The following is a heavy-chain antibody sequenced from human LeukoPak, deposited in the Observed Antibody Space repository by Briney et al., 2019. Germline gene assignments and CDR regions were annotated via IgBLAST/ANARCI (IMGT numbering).Heavy chain of an antibody. Sequence: PGGSLRLSCAASGFTFDDYGMSWVRQAPGKGLEWVPGINWNGGSTGYADSVKGRFTISRDNAKNSLYLQMNSLRAEDTALYYCARPRGYCSSTSCYGDAFDIWGQGTMVTVSS. J-gene: IGHJ3*02. D-gene: IGHD2-2*01. CDR2: INWNGGST. CDR1: GFTFDDYG. CDR3: ARPRGYCSSTSCYGDAFDI. V-gene: IGHV3-20*04.